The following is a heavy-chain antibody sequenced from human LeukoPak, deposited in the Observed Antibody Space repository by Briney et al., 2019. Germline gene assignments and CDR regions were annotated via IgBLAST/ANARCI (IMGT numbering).Heavy chain of an antibody. V-gene: IGHV4-34*01. Sequence: SETLSLTCADNGGSSSGYYWIWIRQPPGRGLEWIEEINNSGTTNYNPSLKSRLTISVDTSKNQFSLKLRSVIAADTAVYYCARVFADIVVVAAATSYYYYMDVWGKGTTVTVSS. CDR1: GGSSSGYY. CDR2: INNSGTT. CDR3: ARVFADIVVVAAATSYYYYMDV. J-gene: IGHJ6*03. D-gene: IGHD2-15*01.